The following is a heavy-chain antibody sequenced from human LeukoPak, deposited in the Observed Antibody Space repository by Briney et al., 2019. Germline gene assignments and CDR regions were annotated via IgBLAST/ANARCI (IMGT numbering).Heavy chain of an antibody. CDR2: ISSNSDYI. V-gene: IGHV3-21*01. CDR1: GFTFSSFS. CDR3: ARDTEAAGTH. Sequence: GGSLRLSCAASGFTFSSFSINWVRQAPGKGLEWVSSISSNSDYIFYADSVKGRFTVSRDNAKNSLYLQMNSLRADDTAVYYCARDTEAAGTHWGQGTLVTVSS. D-gene: IGHD6-13*01. J-gene: IGHJ4*02.